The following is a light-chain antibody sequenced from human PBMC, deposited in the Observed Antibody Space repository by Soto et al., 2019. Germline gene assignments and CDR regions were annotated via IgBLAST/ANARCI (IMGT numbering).Light chain of an antibody. CDR1: QSVRSN. Sequence: EIVMTQSPATLSVSPGERATLSCRASQSVRSNLAWYQQKPGQAPRLLIYGASTRATGIPARFSGRGSGTEFTLTIRALKSEDFAVYSSTQYNSWPRLTSGQGTRLEIK. V-gene: IGKV3-15*01. J-gene: IGKJ5*01. CDR2: GAS. CDR3: TQYNSWPRLT.